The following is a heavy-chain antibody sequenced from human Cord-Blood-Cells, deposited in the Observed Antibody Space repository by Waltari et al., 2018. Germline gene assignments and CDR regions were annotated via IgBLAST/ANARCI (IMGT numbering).Heavy chain of an antibody. CDR3: ARDNRGYSYGDAFDI. CDR1: GGSISSGCYS. CDR2: IYHSGST. V-gene: IGHV4-30-2*01. Sequence: QLQLQESGSGLVKPSQPLSLTCAVPGGSISSGCYSWTWMRQPPGKGLEWIGYIYHSGSTYYNPSLKSRVTISVDRSKNQFSLKLSSVTAADTAVYYCARDNRGYSYGDAFDIWGQGTMVTVSS. D-gene: IGHD5-18*01. J-gene: IGHJ3*02.